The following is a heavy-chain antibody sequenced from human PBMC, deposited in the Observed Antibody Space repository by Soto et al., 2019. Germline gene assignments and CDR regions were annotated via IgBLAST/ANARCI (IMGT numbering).Heavy chain of an antibody. V-gene: IGHV3-21*01. J-gene: IGHJ5*02. CDR1: GFTFSSYS. Sequence: LRLSCAASGFTFSSYSMNWVRQAPGKGLEWVASICNNGSYKYYADSVKGRFTISRDNSKNTLYLQMNSLRAEDTAVYYCARDNIVVVVAATSNWFDPWGQGTLVTVSS. CDR2: ICNNGSYK. CDR3: ARDNIVVVVAATSNWFDP. D-gene: IGHD2-15*01.